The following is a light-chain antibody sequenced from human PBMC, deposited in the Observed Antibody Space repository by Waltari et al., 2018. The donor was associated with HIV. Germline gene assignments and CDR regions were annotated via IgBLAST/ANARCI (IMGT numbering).Light chain of an antibody. CDR1: SRDIGAYNY. Sequence: QSALTQPASVSGSPGQSITTPCTGTSRDIGAYNYVSWYQQPPGKAPKLIIYDVGTRPSGVSDRFSGSKSGNTASLTISGLQSEDEADYHCCAYAGPTGLSEVFGGGTKLTVL. CDR3: CAYAGPTGLSEV. J-gene: IGLJ2*01. V-gene: IGLV2-23*02. CDR2: DVG.